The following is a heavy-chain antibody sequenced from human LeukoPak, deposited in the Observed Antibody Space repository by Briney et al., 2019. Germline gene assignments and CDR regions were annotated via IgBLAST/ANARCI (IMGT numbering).Heavy chain of an antibody. CDR2: IKYDGIET. J-gene: IGHJ5*02. CDR3: ARDLVTEPTGDWFDP. V-gene: IGHV3-7*01. Sequence: GSVRLSCVASGFTFSNYWMPWVRQAPGKGLEWVGNIKYDGIETYYMYLVKGRFTISRDNGKNYLYLQMNRLRDEDRAVYYGARDLVTEPTGDWFDPWGQGTLVTVSS. CDR1: GFTFSNYW. D-gene: IGHD2-2*01.